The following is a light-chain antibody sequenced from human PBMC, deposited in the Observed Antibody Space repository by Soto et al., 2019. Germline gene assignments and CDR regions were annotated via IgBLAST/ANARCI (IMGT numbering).Light chain of an antibody. V-gene: IGKV2-28*01. Sequence: DIVMTQSPLSLPVTPGEPASISCRSSQSLLHSDAYNYLDWYLQKPGQSPQLLIYLGSNRASGVPDRFSGSGSGTDFTLKISRVEAEDVGVYYCMQGLHTPLTFGGGTKVEIK. CDR3: MQGLHTPLT. CDR1: QSLLHSDAYNY. J-gene: IGKJ4*01. CDR2: LGS.